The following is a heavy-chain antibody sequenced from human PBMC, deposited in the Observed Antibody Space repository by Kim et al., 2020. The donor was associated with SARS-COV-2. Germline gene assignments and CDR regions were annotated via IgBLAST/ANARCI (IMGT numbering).Heavy chain of an antibody. CDR3: ARERDATRITMVRGVPTFDS. CDR2: IYTSGST. D-gene: IGHD3-10*01. CDR1: GGSISSGSYY. V-gene: IGHV4-61*02. J-gene: IGHJ4*02. Sequence: SETLSLTCTVSGGSISSGSYYWSWIRQPAGKGLEWIGRIYTSGSTNYNPSLKSRGTISVDTSKNQFSLKLSSVTAADTAVYYCARERDATRITMVRGVPTFDSWGQGTLVTVSS.